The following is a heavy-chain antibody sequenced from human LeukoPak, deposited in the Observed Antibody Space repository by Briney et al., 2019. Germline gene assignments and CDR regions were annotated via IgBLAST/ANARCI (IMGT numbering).Heavy chain of an antibody. J-gene: IGHJ4*02. CDR3: ARAPVTSCRGAYCYPFDY. V-gene: IGHV3-23*01. D-gene: IGHD2-21*01. CDR2: TSSSDAGT. Sequence: GGSLRLSCAASGLPLSSYAMSWVRQAPGKGLEWVSATSSSDAGTYYADSVRGRFTISRDNSKNTLYLQMNSLRVEDAAVYYCARAPVTSCRGAYCYPFDYWGQGTLVTVSS. CDR1: GLPLSSYA.